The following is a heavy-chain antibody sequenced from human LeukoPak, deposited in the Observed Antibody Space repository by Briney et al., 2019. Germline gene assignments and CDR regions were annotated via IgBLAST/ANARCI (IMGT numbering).Heavy chain of an antibody. CDR3: ARVLSGSYDNYFDF. V-gene: IGHV3-30*03. CDR2: ISYDGSDK. Sequence: GGSLRLSCAASGFAFSSYDMHWVRQAPGKGLEWVAVISYDGSDKYYVDSVKGRFTISRDNSKNTLYLQMNSLKAEDAAVYYCARVLSGSYDNYFDFWGQGTLVTVSS. D-gene: IGHD1-26*01. CDR1: GFAFSSYD. J-gene: IGHJ4*02.